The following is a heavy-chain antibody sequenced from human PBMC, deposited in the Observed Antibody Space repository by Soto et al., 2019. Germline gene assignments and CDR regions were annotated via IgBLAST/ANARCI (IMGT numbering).Heavy chain of an antibody. CDR1: GGSISSGGYY. D-gene: IGHD3-10*01. Sequence: PSETLSLTCTVSGGSISSGGYYWSWIRQHPGKGLEWIGYIYYSGSTYYNPSLKSRVTISVDTSKNQFSLKLSSVTAADTAVYYCARGRFYYGAGHRCRLDSWGQGTLVTVSS. J-gene: IGHJ5*01. CDR3: ARGRFYYGAGHRCRLDS. CDR2: IYYSGST. V-gene: IGHV4-31*03.